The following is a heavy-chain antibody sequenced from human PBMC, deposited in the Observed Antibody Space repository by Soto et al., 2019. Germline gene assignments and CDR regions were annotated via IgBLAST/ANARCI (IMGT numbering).Heavy chain of an antibody. V-gene: IGHV4-61*03. CDR3: ARIRTRGRRSLDVFDL. CDR2: IFHTGTT. CDR1: GGSVSTDTYY. D-gene: IGHD3-10*01. Sequence: SETLSLTCTASGGSVSTDTYYWSWIRQSPGKGMEWIGYIFHTGTTNYNPSLRSRVTISLGESRNDFSLNLRSMTAADTAIYFCARIRTRGRRSLDVFDLWGQGTKVTV. J-gene: IGHJ3*01.